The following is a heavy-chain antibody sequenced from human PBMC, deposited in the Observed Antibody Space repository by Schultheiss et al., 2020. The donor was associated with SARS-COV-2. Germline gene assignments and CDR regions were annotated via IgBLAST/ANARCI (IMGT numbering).Heavy chain of an antibody. CDR2: INPNSGGT. Sequence: ASVKVSCKASGYTFTSYGISWVRQAPGQGLEWMGWINPNSGGTNYAQKFQGRVTITADKSTSTAYMELSSLRSEDTAVYYCARGGSSSPYLNYYYYGMDVWGQGTTVTVSS. CDR3: ARGGSSSPYLNYYYYGMDV. D-gene: IGHD6-6*01. CDR1: GYTFTSYG. V-gene: IGHV1-18*01. J-gene: IGHJ6*02.